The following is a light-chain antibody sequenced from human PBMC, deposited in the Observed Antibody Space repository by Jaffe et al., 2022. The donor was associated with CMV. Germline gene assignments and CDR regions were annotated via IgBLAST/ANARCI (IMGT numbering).Light chain of an antibody. J-gene: IGLJ3*02. V-gene: IGLV3-1*01. CDR2: QSS. Sequence: SYDLTQPPSVSVSPGHTATITCSGDRLGDKSVSWFQQKPGQSPVLVIYQSSRRPSRIPERFSGSNSGNTATLTLSGTQGVDEGDYYCQAWDRTSWVFGGGTKLTVL. CDR1: RLGDKS. CDR3: QAWDRTSWV.